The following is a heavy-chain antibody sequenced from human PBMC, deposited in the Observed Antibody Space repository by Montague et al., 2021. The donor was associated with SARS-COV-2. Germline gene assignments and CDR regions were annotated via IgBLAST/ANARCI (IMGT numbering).Heavy chain of an antibody. CDR1: GGSISSYY. V-gene: IGHV4-59*08. CDR2: IYYSGST. D-gene: IGHD3-9*01. Sequence: SETLSLTCTVSGGSISSYYWSWTRQPPGKGLEWIGYIYYSGSTNYNPSLKSRVTISVDTSKNQFSLKLSSVTAADTAAYYCARHALGYFDWLNEGYFDYWGQGTLVTVSS. CDR3: ARHALGYFDWLNEGYFDY. J-gene: IGHJ4*02.